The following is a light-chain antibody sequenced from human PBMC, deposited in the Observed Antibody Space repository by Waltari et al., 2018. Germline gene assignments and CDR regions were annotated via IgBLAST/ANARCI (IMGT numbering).Light chain of an antibody. CDR3: QHLNTYTS. CDR1: QGISSY. J-gene: IGKJ3*01. CDR2: AAS. Sequence: DIQLTQSPSFLSASVGDRVTITCWASQGISSYLAWYQQKPGKAPNLLIYAASTLQSGVPSRISGSGSGTEFTLTISSLQPEDCATYYCQHLNTYTSFGPGTKVDIK. V-gene: IGKV1-9*01.